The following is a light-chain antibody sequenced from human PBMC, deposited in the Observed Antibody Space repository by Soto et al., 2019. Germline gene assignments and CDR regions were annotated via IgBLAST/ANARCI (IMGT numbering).Light chain of an antibody. Sequence: DIQMTQSPSTLSASVGDRVTITCQASQDITNYLNWYQQKPGRAPKLLIYDASNLKTGVPSRFSGGGSGTDFTFTISRLQPDDIATYFCQHYNSLPFPFGQGTKLEMK. V-gene: IGKV1-33*01. CDR3: QHYNSLPFP. CDR2: DAS. CDR1: QDITNY. J-gene: IGKJ2*01.